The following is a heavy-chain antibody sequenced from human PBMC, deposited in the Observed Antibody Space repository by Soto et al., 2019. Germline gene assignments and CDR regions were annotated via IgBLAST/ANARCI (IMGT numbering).Heavy chain of an antibody. V-gene: IGHV3-72*01. CDR1: GFIFSDHY. D-gene: IGHD6-19*01. Sequence: EVQLVESGGGLVQPGGSLRLSCATSGFIFSDHYMDWVRQAPGKGLEWVGRTKNKANSYTTEYATSEKGRFSILRDDSKNSLHLQMNSLKTEDTAVYYCVRWKAGAPDYWGQGTLVTVSS. J-gene: IGHJ4*02. CDR2: TKNKANSYTT. CDR3: VRWKAGAPDY.